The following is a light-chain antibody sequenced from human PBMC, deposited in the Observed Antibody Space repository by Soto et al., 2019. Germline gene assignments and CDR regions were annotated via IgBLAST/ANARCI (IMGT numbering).Light chain of an antibody. V-gene: IGLV1-47*01. Sequence: QSVLTQPPSASGTPGQRVTISCSGSSSNIGSNYVYWYQQLPGTAPKLLIYRNNQRPSGVPGRFSGSKSGTSASLAISGLRSEEEADYYCAAWDDSRLWVFGGGTQLTVL. CDR1: SSNIGSNY. J-gene: IGLJ3*02. CDR3: AAWDDSRLWV. CDR2: RNN.